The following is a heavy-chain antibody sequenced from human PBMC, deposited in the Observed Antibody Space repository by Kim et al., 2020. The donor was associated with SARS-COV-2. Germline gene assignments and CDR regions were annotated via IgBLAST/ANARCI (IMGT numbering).Heavy chain of an antibody. J-gene: IGHJ4*02. CDR1: GYTLTELF. Sequence: ASVKVSCKVAGYTLTELFIHWVRQVPGAGLEWLGGYDPDDGETKNAQHFHGRVTMTEDTSTDTAYLELNSLTSEDTAVYYCAAHYIVVTTQPFEWWGQGSLVTVSS. D-gene: IGHD5-12*01. CDR2: YDPDDGET. CDR3: AAHYIVVTTQPFEW. V-gene: IGHV1-24*01.